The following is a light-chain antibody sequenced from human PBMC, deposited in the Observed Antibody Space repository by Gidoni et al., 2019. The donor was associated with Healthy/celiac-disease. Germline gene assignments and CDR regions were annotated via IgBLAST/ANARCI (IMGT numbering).Light chain of an antibody. V-gene: IGKV3-15*01. CDR2: VAS. Sequence: EIVMTQSPATLSVSPGERATLSCRASQSVSSTLAWYQQKPGPAPRLLIHVASTRATGIPARLSGSGCGTEFTLTISSLQSEDFAVYYCQQYNNWPPLTFGGGTKVEIK. CDR3: QQYNNWPPLT. CDR1: QSVSST. J-gene: IGKJ4*01.